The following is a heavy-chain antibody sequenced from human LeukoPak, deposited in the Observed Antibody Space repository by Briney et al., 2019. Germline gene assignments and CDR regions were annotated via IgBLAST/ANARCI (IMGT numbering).Heavy chain of an antibody. CDR2: IYYSGST. V-gene: IGHV4-59*12. J-gene: IGHJ4*02. D-gene: IGHD3-10*01. CDR1: GGSISSYY. CDR3: ARGWGLMVRGVMWGDY. Sequence: PSETLSLTCTVSGGSISSYYWSWIRQPPAKGLEWIGYIYYSGSTNYNPSLKSRVTISVDTSKNQFSLKLSSVTAADTAVYYCARGWGLMVRGVMWGDYWGQGTLVTVSS.